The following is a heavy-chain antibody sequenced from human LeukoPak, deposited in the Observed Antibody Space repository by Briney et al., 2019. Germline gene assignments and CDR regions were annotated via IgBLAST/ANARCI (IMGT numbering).Heavy chain of an antibody. Sequence: GGSLRLSCAASGFTFSSYGMHWVRQAPGKGLEWVAFIRYDGSNKYYADSVKGRFTISRDNAKNSLYLQMNGLRAEDTAAYYCARGATDTTRWFDPWGQGTLVTVSS. V-gene: IGHV3-30*02. D-gene: IGHD1-7*01. CDR2: IRYDGSNK. J-gene: IGHJ5*02. CDR3: ARGATDTTRWFDP. CDR1: GFTFSSYG.